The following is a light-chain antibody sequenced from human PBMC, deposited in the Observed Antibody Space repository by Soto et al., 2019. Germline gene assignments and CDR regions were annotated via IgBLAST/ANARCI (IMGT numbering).Light chain of an antibody. Sequence: QSVLTQPPSVSGAPGQRVIISCTGSSSNIGAGYDVHWYQQLPGTAPKLMIYEVSNRPSGVSNRFSGSKSGNTASLTISGLQAEDEADYYCSSYSSSSTLVFGTGTKVTVL. CDR1: SSNIGAGYD. J-gene: IGLJ1*01. V-gene: IGLV1-40*01. CDR3: SSYSSSSTLV. CDR2: EVS.